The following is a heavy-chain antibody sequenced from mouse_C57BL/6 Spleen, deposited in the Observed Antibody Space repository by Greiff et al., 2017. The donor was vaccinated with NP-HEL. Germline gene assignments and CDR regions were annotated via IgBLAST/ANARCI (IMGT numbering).Heavy chain of an antibody. CDR1: GFSLTSYA. V-gene: IGHV2-9-1*01. Sequence: VKLVESGPGLVAPSQSLSITCTVSGFSLTSYAISWVRQPPGKGLEWLGVIWTGGGTNYNSALNYRLSISKDNSKSQVFLKMNSLQTDDTARYYCATHYYGSSYGGYAMDYWGQGTSVTVSS. CDR2: IWTGGGT. D-gene: IGHD1-1*01. CDR3: ATHYYGSSYGGYAMDY. J-gene: IGHJ4*01.